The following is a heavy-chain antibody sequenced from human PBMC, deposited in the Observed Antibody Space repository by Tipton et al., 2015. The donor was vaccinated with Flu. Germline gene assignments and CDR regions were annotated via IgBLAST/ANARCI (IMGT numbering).Heavy chain of an antibody. V-gene: IGHV5-51*01. CDR2: IYPDDSDT. CDR1: GDSFISYW. D-gene: IGHD2-21*02. J-gene: IGHJ4*02. CDR3: VRQNCAGDCYPDY. Sequence: QLVQSGAEAKQPGESLKITCEGFGDSFISYWIAWVRQMPGKGLEWMGIIYPDDSDTKYSPSFQGQVTISADKSTNTVFLQWSSLKASDTATYYCVRQNCAGDCYPDYWGQGTLVIVSS.